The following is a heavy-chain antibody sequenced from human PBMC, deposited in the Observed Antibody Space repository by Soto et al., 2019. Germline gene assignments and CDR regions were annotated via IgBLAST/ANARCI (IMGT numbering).Heavy chain of an antibody. V-gene: IGHV4-34*01. CDR3: ASDLVAAAGTADAFDI. D-gene: IGHD6-13*01. CDR1: VGSFSGYY. Sequence: PSETLSVTCAFYVGSFSGYYWSWIRQPPGKGLDWIGEINHSGSTNYNPSLKSRVTISVDTSKNQFSLKLSSVTAADTAVYYCASDLVAAAGTADAFDIWGQGTMVTVSS. CDR2: INHSGST. J-gene: IGHJ3*02.